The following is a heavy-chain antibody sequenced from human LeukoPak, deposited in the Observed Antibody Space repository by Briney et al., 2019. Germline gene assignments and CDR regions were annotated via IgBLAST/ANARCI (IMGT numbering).Heavy chain of an antibody. D-gene: IGHD4-17*01. V-gene: IGHV1-8*02. CDR2: MNPNSGNT. CDR3: ASGFGQSSVTNVDY. J-gene: IGHJ4*02. Sequence: ASVKVSCKASGGTFSSYAISWVRQATGQGLEWMGWMNPNSGNTGYAQKFQGRVTMTRNTSISTAYMELSSLRSEDTAVYYCASGFGQSSVTNVDYWGQGTLVTVSS. CDR1: GGTFSSYA.